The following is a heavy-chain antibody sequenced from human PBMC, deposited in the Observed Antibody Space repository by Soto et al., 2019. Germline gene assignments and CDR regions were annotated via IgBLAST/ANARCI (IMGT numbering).Heavy chain of an antibody. V-gene: IGHV3-23*01. D-gene: IGHD3-22*01. CDR1: GFTFMIYA. Sequence: WGSLRLSCAASGFTFMIYAMIFFRHSPLKGLEWVSTISGNGGTSYADFVRGRFTISRDNSKNTLYLQMNSLRVEDTAVYYCAKDAPGSGWLSDYWGQGTRVTVSS. CDR3: AKDAPGSGWLSDY. CDR2: ISGNGGT. J-gene: IGHJ4*02.